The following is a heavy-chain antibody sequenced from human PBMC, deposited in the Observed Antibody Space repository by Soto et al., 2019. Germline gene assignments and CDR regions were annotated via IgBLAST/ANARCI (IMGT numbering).Heavy chain of an antibody. Sequence: ASVKVSCKASGYTFTSYYMHWVRQAPGQGLEWMGIINPSGGSTSYAQKFQGRVTMTRDTSTSTVYMELSSLRSEDTAVYYCARGEGRHEGLHIAARDLYYYYGMDVWGQGTTVTVSS. CDR2: INPSGGST. CDR3: ARGEGRHEGLHIAARDLYYYYGMDV. D-gene: IGHD6-6*01. J-gene: IGHJ6*02. CDR1: GYTFTSYY. V-gene: IGHV1-46*01.